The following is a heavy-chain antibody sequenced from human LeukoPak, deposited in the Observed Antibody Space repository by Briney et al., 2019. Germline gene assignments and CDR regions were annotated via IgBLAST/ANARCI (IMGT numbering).Heavy chain of an antibody. CDR2: ISSSSSYI. V-gene: IGHV3-21*01. J-gene: IGHJ4*02. D-gene: IGHD1-1*01. Sequence: GGSLRLSCAASGFTFSSYSMNWVRQAPGKGLEWVSSISSSSSYIYYADSVKGRFTISRDNSKNTLYLQMNSLRAEDTAVYYCAKDQNWNVGTFDYWGQGTLVTVSS. CDR1: GFTFSSYS. CDR3: AKDQNWNVGTFDY.